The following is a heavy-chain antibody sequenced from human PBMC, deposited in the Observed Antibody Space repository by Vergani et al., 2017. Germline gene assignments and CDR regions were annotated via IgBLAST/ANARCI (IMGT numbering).Heavy chain of an antibody. Sequence: QVQLQESGPGLVKPSETLSLTCTVSGGSISSYYWSWIRQPPGKGLEWIGYIYYCGSTNYNPSLKSRVTISVDTSKNQFSLKLSSVTAADTAVYYCARESPYSSGRGEFDPWGQGTLVTVSS. CDR1: GGSISSYY. J-gene: IGHJ5*02. CDR3: ARESPYSSGRGEFDP. CDR2: IYYCGST. D-gene: IGHD6-19*01. V-gene: IGHV4-59*01.